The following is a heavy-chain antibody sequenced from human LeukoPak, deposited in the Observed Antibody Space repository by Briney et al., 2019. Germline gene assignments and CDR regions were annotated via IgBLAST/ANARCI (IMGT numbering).Heavy chain of an antibody. Sequence: GASVKVSCKASGYTFTSYGISWVRQAPGQGLEWMGWISAYNGNTNYAQKLQGRVTMTTDTSTSTAYMELRSPRSDDTAVYYCARARLGVVPAACDYWGQGTLVTVSS. CDR2: ISAYNGNT. CDR1: GYTFTSYG. CDR3: ARARLGVVPAACDY. D-gene: IGHD2-2*01. J-gene: IGHJ4*02. V-gene: IGHV1-18*01.